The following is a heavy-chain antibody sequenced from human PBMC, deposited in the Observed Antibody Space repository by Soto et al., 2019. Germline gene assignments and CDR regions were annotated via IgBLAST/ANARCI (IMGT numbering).Heavy chain of an antibody. V-gene: IGHV1-2*02. Sequence: ASVKVSCKASGYTFTGYYMHWVRQAPGQGLEWMGWINPNSGGTNYAQKFQGRVTMTRDTSISTAYMELSRLRSDDTAVYYCARLVTTPNVDTAMVTAFDIWGQGTMVTVSS. D-gene: IGHD5-18*01. CDR1: GYTFTGYY. CDR3: ARLVTTPNVDTAMVTAFDI. J-gene: IGHJ3*02. CDR2: INPNSGGT.